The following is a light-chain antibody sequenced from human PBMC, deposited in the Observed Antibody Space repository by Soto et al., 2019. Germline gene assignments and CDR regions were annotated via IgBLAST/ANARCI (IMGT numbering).Light chain of an antibody. Sequence: DIQMTQSPSTLSATAGDRVTITCRASQSISAWLAWYQQKPGKAPKLLIYDASNLESGVPSRFSGSGSGTEFTLTISNLQPDDFATYYCQQAKSFPVSFGQGTRLEIK. CDR3: QQAKSFPVS. CDR2: DAS. J-gene: IGKJ5*01. V-gene: IGKV1-5*01. CDR1: QSISAW.